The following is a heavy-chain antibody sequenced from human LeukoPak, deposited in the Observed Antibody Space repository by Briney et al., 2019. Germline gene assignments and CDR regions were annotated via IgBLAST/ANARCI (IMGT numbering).Heavy chain of an antibody. V-gene: IGHV6-1*01. CDR1: WDSVSSNSAA. Sequence: PTLSLPSAISWDSVSSNSAAWVWCRQSPSRGVEWLARTYFRSKWYYDYAVSVRSRIVISPDTSKNQFSLQLNSVTPDDTAVFFCARSAVGGHNDFWGQGTLVTVSS. D-gene: IGHD3-16*01. J-gene: IGHJ4*02. CDR2: TYFRSKWYY. CDR3: ARSAVGGHNDF.